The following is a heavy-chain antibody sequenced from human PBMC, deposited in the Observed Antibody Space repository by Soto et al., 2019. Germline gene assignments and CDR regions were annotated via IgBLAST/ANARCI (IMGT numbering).Heavy chain of an antibody. Sequence: PVGSLRLSCAASGFTFSSYAMSWVRQAPGKGLEWVSAISGSGGSTYYADSVKGRFTISRDNSKNTLYLQMNSLRAEDTAVYYCAKALYYYDSSGYPGGYWGQGTLVTVSS. CDR1: GFTFSSYA. J-gene: IGHJ4*02. V-gene: IGHV3-23*01. CDR2: ISGSGGST. CDR3: AKALYYYDSSGYPGGY. D-gene: IGHD3-22*01.